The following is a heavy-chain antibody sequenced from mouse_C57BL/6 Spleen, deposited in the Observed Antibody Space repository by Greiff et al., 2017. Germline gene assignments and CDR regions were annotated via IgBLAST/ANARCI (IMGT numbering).Heavy chain of an antibody. D-gene: IGHD2-5*01. Sequence: DVKLQESGPGLVKPSQSLSLTCSVTGYSITSGYYWNWIRQFPGNKLEWMGYISYDGSNNYNPSLKNRISITRDTSKNQFFLKLNSVTTEDTATYYCARGYSNYYAMDDWGQGTSVTVSS. CDR1: GYSITSGYY. J-gene: IGHJ4*01. V-gene: IGHV3-6*01. CDR2: ISYDGSN. CDR3: ARGYSNYYAMDD.